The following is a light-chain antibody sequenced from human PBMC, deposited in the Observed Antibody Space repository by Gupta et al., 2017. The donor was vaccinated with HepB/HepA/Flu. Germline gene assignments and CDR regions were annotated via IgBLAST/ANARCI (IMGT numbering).Light chain of an antibody. V-gene: IGKV1-5*03. Sequence: DIQMTQSPSTPSASVGDRVTITCRASQSISNWLAWYQQKAGKAPKLLIYKASSLESGVPSRFSGSRSGTEFTLTISSLQPDDFATYYCQQYNSQGTFGQGTKVEIK. CDR2: KAS. J-gene: IGKJ1*01. CDR3: QQYNSQGT. CDR1: QSISNW.